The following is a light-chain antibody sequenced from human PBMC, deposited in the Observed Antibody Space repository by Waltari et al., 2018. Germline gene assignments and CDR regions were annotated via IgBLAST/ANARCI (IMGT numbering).Light chain of an antibody. CDR1: SGHSSNV. J-gene: IGLJ3*02. CDR2: VNSAGGH. Sequence: QLVLTQSPSASASLGASVQLTCTLSSGHSSNVHEWHQQQPAKGPRYLMKVNSAGGHRKGAKIPDRFSGSSSGAEHSLPISSLQSEDEADYYCQTGGHGTWVFGGGTKLTVL. V-gene: IGLV4-69*01. CDR3: QTGGHGTWV.